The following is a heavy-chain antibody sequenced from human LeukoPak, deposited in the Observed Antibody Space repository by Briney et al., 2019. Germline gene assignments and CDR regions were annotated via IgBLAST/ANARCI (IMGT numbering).Heavy chain of an antibody. V-gene: IGHV3-30*04. Sequence: GGSLRLSCAASGFTFSSYAMHWVGQAPGKGLEGVGVISYDGSNKYYADSVKGRFTISRDNSKNTLYLQMNSLRAEDTAVYYCAKLYCSSTSCYGLYWDYWGQGTLVTVSS. CDR2: ISYDGSNK. J-gene: IGHJ4*02. CDR1: GFTFSSYA. D-gene: IGHD2-2*01. CDR3: AKLYCSSTSCYGLYWDY.